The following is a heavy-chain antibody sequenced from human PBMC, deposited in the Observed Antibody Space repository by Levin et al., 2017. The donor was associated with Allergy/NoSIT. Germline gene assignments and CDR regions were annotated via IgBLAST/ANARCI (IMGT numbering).Heavy chain of an antibody. CDR3: AREPGYTSRCLDY. CDR2: INPNSGGT. J-gene: IGHJ4*02. Sequence: AASVKVSCKASGYTFTGNYIHWVRQAPGQGLEWMGWINPNSGGTNYAQMFQGRVTMTRDTSISTAYMELRWLRSDDTAVYFCAREPGYTSRCLDYWGQGALVTVSS. CDR1: GYTFTGNY. D-gene: IGHD6-19*01. V-gene: IGHV1-2*02.